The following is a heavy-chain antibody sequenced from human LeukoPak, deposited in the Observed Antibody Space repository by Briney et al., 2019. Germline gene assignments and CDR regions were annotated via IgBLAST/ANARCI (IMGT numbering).Heavy chain of an antibody. Sequence: SETLSLTCAVSGASVTSHHWAWLRQPGGKGREWVGSVHFCGSTNYNPSLRSRVAVSLDKSKNELSLTLRSVSAADTAVYYCTRDESSRDDSGGYHFWGRGVLVSVSS. CDR2: VHFCGST. D-gene: IGHD3-22*01. CDR3: TRDESSRDDSGGYHF. J-gene: IGHJ4*02. CDR1: GASVTSHH. V-gene: IGHV4-4*07.